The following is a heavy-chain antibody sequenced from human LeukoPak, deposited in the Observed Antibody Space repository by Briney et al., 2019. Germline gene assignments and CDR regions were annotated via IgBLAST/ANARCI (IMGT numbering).Heavy chain of an antibody. Sequence: PGGSLRLSCAASGFTFSSYGMHWVRQAPGKGLEWVAFIRYDGTNKYYAESVKGRFTISRDNSKNTLYVQMNSLRAEDTAVYYCARDQYYDSKGWFDPWGQGTLVTVSS. J-gene: IGHJ5*02. CDR3: ARDQYYDSKGWFDP. V-gene: IGHV3-30*02. D-gene: IGHD3-22*01. CDR1: GFTFSSYG. CDR2: IRYDGTNK.